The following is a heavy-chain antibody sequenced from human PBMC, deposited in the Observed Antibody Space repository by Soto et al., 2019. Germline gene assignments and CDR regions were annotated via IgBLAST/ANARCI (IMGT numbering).Heavy chain of an antibody. CDR1: GFSFSDYG. V-gene: IGHV3-30*18. CDR3: AKAGYGAVLMVYAISGSMDV. D-gene: IGHD2-8*01. J-gene: IGHJ6*02. Sequence: GGSLRLSCEASGFSFSDYGMHWVRQAPGKGLEWVAVISYDGSNKYYADSVKGRFTISRDNSKNTLYLQMNSLRAEDTAVYYCAKAGYGAVLMVYAISGSMDVWGQGTTVTVSS. CDR2: ISYDGSNK.